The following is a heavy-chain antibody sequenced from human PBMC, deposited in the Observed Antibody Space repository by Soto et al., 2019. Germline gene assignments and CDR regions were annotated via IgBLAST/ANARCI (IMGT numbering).Heavy chain of an antibody. CDR1: GGSINSGGSY. D-gene: IGHD3-10*01. V-gene: IGHV4-31*03. CDR2: IYYSGST. Sequence: SETLSLTCTVSGGSINSGGSYWGWIRQLPGRGLEWIGYIYYSGSTNYNPSLKSRVTISVDTSKNQFSLKLSSVTAADTAVYYCARGWIRVTMVRGVMCWFDPWGQGTLVTVSS. CDR3: ARGWIRVTMVRGVMCWFDP. J-gene: IGHJ5*02.